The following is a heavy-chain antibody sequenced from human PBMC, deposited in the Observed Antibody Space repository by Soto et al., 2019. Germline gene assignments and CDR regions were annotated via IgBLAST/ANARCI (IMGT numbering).Heavy chain of an antibody. Sequence: EVQMVESGGVLVQPGGSLRLSCAASGFTFSSYYMMWVRQAPGKGLEWVANIKPDGSERHYVDSVKGRITISRDNAQSTLYLPRDSLRVEDTAVYYCPNRHLRWGQATLVTVSS. CDR3: PNRHLR. J-gene: IGHJ4*02. V-gene: IGHV3-7*01. CDR1: GFTFSSYY. CDR2: IKPDGSER.